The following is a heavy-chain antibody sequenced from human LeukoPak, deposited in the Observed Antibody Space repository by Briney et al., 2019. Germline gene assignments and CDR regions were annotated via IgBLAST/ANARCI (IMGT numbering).Heavy chain of an antibody. Sequence: KASETLSLTCSVSGASISPYYWVWIRQPPGKGLEWIGYVFYNGRTSYNPSLKSRVTISADTSKDQFSLKMNSVTAADTAVYYCASGNYYQDYWGQGTMVTVSP. J-gene: IGHJ4*02. D-gene: IGHD1-26*01. CDR2: VFYNGRT. V-gene: IGHV4-59*08. CDR3: ASGNYYQDY. CDR1: GASISPYY.